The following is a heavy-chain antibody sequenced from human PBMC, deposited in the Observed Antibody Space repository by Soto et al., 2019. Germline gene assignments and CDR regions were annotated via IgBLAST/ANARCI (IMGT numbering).Heavy chain of an antibody. V-gene: IGHV1-58*01. CDR3: MMATTGKHKYYFDY. D-gene: IGHD4-17*01. CDR2: IVVGSGNT. Sequence: ASVKVSCKASGFTFTSSAVQWVRQARGQRLEWIGWIVVGSGNTNYAQKFQERVTITRDMSTSTAYMELSSLRSEDTAVYYCMMATTGKHKYYFDYWGQGTLVTVSS. J-gene: IGHJ4*02. CDR1: GFTFTSSA.